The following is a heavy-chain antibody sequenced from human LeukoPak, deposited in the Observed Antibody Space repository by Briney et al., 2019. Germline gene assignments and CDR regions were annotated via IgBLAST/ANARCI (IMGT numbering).Heavy chain of an antibody. CDR1: GYSISSGYY. J-gene: IGHJ6*03. Sequence: PSETLSLTCTVSGYSISSGYYWGWIRQPPGKGLEWIGRIYTSGSTNYNPSLKSRVTMSVDTSKNQFSLKLSSVTAADTAVYYCARSVATTYAGYYYYYMDVWGKGTTVTVSS. D-gene: IGHD5-12*01. CDR2: IYTSGST. V-gene: IGHV4-38-2*02. CDR3: ARSVATTYAGYYYYYMDV.